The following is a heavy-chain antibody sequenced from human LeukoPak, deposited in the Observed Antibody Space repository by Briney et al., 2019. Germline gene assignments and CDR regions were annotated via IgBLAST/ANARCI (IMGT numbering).Heavy chain of an antibody. CDR2: FYTSANT. CDR1: GDSVSGYY. D-gene: IGHD3-22*01. Sequence: NPSDTLSLTCTVSGDSVSGYYGSWIRQPPGKGLEWIGYFYTSANTNYNPSLKSRVTMSVGTSKNQFSLKLTSVTAADTAVYYCARGLRDEERHYGYYYMDVWGKGTTVTVSS. V-gene: IGHV4-4*09. CDR3: ARGLRDEERHYGYYYMDV. J-gene: IGHJ6*03.